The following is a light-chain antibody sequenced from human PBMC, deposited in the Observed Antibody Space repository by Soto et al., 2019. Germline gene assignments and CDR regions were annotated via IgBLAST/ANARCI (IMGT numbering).Light chain of an antibody. Sequence: QSALTQPASMSGSPGQSITISCTGTSSDVGGYNHHVSWYQQHPGKAPKLLIYEVNNRPSGVSDRFSGSKSGNTASLTISGLLAEDEGDYYCSSYPISSTLVFGGGTKVTVL. CDR3: SSYPISSTLV. CDR2: EVN. CDR1: SSDVGGYNHH. J-gene: IGLJ2*01. V-gene: IGLV2-14*01.